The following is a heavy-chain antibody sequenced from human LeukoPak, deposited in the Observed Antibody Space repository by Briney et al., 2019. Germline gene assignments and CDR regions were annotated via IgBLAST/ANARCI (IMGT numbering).Heavy chain of an antibody. J-gene: IGHJ2*01. CDR2: ISGSGGST. CDR3: AKVRVVGDYNWFFDL. V-gene: IGHV3-23*01. D-gene: IGHD4-17*01. CDR1: GFTFSSYA. Sequence: PGGSLRLSCAASGFTFSSYAMSWVRQAPGKGLEWVSAISGSGGSTYYADSVKGRFTISRDNSKNTLHLQMNSLRAGDTAIYHCAKVRVVGDYNWFFDLWGRGTLVTVSS.